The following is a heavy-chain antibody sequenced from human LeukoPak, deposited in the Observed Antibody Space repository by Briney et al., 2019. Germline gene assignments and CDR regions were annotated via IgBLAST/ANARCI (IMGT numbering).Heavy chain of an antibody. CDR3: ARDLVNYDILTGYQHAFDI. J-gene: IGHJ3*02. D-gene: IGHD3-9*01. CDR1: SGSISNSY. CDR2: ISFTGGT. Sequence: PSETLSLTCTVSSGSISNSYWSWIRQPPGKGLEWIGHISFTGGTTYNPSLKSRVTISVDTSKNQFSLKLRSVTAADTAVYYCARDLVNYDILTGYQHAFDIWGQGTMVTVSS. V-gene: IGHV4-59*01.